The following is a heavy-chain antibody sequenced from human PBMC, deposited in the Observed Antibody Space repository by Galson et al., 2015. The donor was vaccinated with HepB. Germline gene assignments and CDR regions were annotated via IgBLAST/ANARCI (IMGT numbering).Heavy chain of an antibody. Sequence: SLRLSCAASGFSFNNYGMHWVRQAPGKGLEWVAVILYSGSNIYYGDSVKGRFTISRDNSKNTLYLQMNSLTADDTAVYYCAKDRAEWLLSYYFESWGQGTLVTVSP. J-gene: IGHJ4*02. D-gene: IGHD3-3*01. CDR3: AKDRAEWLLSYYFES. V-gene: IGHV3-30*18. CDR1: GFSFNNYG. CDR2: ILYSGSNI.